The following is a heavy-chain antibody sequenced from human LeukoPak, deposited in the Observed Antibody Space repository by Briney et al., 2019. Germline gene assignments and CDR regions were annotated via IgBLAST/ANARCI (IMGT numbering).Heavy chain of an antibody. D-gene: IGHD4-17*01. CDR2: ISYDGSNK. J-gene: IGHJ4*02. V-gene: IGHV3-30-3*01. CDR3: ARDTRFAGDYGIRLGY. Sequence: GRSLRLSCAASGFTFSSYAMHWVRQAPGKGLEWVAVISYDGSNKYYADSVKGRFTISRDNSKNTLYLQMNSLRAEDTAVYYCARDTRFAGDYGIRLGYWGQGTLVTVSS. CDR1: GFTFSSYA.